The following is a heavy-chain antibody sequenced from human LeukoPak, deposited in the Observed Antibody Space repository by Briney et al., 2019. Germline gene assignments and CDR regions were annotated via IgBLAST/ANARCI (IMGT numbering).Heavy chain of an antibody. CDR1: GGSISSGDYY. CDR2: IYYSGST. Sequence: SETLSLTCTVSGGSISSGDYYWSWISQPPGKGLEWIGYIYYSGSTYYNPSLKSRVTISVDTSKNQFSLKLSSVTAADTAVYYCARDSQDGYYYYGMDVWGQGTTVTVSS. V-gene: IGHV4-30-4*01. J-gene: IGHJ6*02. CDR3: ARDSQDGYYYYGMDV. D-gene: IGHD4-17*01.